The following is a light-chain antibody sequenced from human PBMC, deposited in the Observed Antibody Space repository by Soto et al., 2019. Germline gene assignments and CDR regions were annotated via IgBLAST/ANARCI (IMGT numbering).Light chain of an antibody. CDR1: QSVSSY. CDR3: QQYGSSRT. J-gene: IGKJ1*01. Sequence: EIVLTQSPATLSLSPVERATLSFSASQSVSSYLLWYQQKPGQTPRLLIYGASSRATGIPDRFSGSGSGTDFTLTISRLEPEDFAVYYCQQYGSSRTFGQGTKVDIK. V-gene: IGKV3-20*01. CDR2: GAS.